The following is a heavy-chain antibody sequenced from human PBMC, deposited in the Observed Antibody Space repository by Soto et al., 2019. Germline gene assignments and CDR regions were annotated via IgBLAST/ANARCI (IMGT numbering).Heavy chain of an antibody. CDR3: TTGPNLRPLAACDI. J-gene: IGHJ3*02. CDR2: IKSKTDGGTI. Sequence: EVQLVESGGGLVKPGGSLRLSCAASGFTFTNAWMTWVRQGPGKGLEWVGRIKSKTDGGTIDYAAPVKGRFTISRDDSNNTLYLQMNSLKTEDTAVYYCTTGPNLRPLAACDIWGQGTVVTVSS. V-gene: IGHV3-15*01. CDR1: GFTFTNAW.